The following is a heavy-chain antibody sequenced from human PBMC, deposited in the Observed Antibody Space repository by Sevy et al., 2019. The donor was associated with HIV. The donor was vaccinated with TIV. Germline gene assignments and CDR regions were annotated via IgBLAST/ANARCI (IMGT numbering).Heavy chain of an antibody. Sequence: GGSLRLSCAASGFSFSIYSMNWVRQAPGRGLEWVSYMSNTGSTIHDADSVKGRFTISRDNAKNSLYLQMNSLRAEDTAVYYCASQRGGYERLYYFDYLGQGTLVTVSS. D-gene: IGHD5-12*01. CDR3: ASQRGGYERLYYFDY. CDR1: GFSFSIYS. V-gene: IGHV3-48*01. CDR2: MSNTGSTI. J-gene: IGHJ4*02.